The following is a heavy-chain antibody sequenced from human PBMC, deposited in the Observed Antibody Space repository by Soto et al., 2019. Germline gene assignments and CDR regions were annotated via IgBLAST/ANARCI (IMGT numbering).Heavy chain of an antibody. CDR3: ARGHPDYYCSGSYYMPHYYYYMDV. J-gene: IGHJ6*03. Sequence: SETLSLTCAVYGGSFSGYYWSWIRQPPGKGLEWIGEINHSGSTNYNPSLKSRVTISVDTSKNQFSLKLSSVTAADTAVYYCARGHPDYYCSGSYYMPHYYYYMDVWGKGTTVTVSS. V-gene: IGHV4-34*01. D-gene: IGHD3-10*01. CDR1: GGSFSGYY. CDR2: INHSGST.